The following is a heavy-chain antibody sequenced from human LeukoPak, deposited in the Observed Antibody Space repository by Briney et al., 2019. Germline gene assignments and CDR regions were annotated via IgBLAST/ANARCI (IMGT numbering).Heavy chain of an antibody. CDR1: GFTFSSYE. V-gene: IGHV3-48*03. CDR2: ISSSGSTI. CDR3: ARGDSGSYYFDY. D-gene: IGHD1-26*01. J-gene: IGHJ4*02. Sequence: GGSLRLSCAASGFTFSSYEMNWVRQAPGKGLEWVSYISSSGSTIYYADSVKGRFTISRDNAKNSLYLQMNSLRAEDTAVYYCARGDSGSYYFDYWGQGTLVTVS.